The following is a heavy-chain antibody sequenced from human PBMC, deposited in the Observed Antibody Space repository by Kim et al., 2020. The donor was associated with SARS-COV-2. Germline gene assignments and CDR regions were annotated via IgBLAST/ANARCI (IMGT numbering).Heavy chain of an antibody. CDR1: GFSLSTSGMC. D-gene: IGHD3-10*01. Sequence: SGPTLVNPTQTLTLTCTFSGFSLSTSGMCVSWIRQPPGKALEWLALIDWDDDKYYSTSLKTRLTISKDTSKNQVVLTMTNMDPVDTATYYCARMRRWFGEFLYGMDVWGQGTTVTVSS. CDR2: IDWDDDK. V-gene: IGHV2-70*01. CDR3: ARMRRWFGEFLYGMDV. J-gene: IGHJ6*02.